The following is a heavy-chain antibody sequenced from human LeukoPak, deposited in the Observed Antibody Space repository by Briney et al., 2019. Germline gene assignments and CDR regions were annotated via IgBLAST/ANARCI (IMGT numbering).Heavy chain of an antibody. V-gene: IGHV1-69*04. CDR2: IIPLFAIV. CDR1: GRTFSSYT. D-gene: IGHD3-22*01. J-gene: IGHJ4*02. Sequence: SVKVSCKASGRTFSSYTINWVRQAPGQGLEWMGRIIPLFAIVNHAQNFRGRVTITADKSTSTAYMELSSLRSEDTAVYYCVRDSLTSGYYFYWGQGTLVTVSS. CDR3: VRDSLTSGYYFY.